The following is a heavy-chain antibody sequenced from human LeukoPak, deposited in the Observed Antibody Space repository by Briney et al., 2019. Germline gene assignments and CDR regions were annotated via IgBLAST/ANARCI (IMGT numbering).Heavy chain of an antibody. CDR2: IYYSGST. CDR1: GGSISSGSYY. CDR3: AKSRPGGSYRRNWFDP. V-gene: IGHV4-39*01. D-gene: IGHD1-26*01. J-gene: IGHJ5*02. Sequence: SETLSLTCTVSGGSISSGSYYWGWIRQPPGKGLEWIGSIYYSGSTYYNPSLKSRVTISVDTSKNQFSLKLTSVTAADTALYYCAKSRPGGSYRRNWFDPWGQGTLVTVSS.